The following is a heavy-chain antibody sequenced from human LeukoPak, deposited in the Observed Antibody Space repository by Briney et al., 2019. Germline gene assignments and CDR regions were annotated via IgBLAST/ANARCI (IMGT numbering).Heavy chain of an antibody. Sequence: GESLKISCKGSGYSFTSYWIGWVRQMPGKGLEWMGIIYPGDSDTRYSPSFQGQVTISADKSISTAYLQWSSLKASDTAMYYCARRDSSGYYLQNAFDIWGQGTMVTVSS. V-gene: IGHV5-51*01. D-gene: IGHD3-22*01. CDR2: IYPGDSDT. CDR1: GYSFTSYW. J-gene: IGHJ3*02. CDR3: ARRDSSGYYLQNAFDI.